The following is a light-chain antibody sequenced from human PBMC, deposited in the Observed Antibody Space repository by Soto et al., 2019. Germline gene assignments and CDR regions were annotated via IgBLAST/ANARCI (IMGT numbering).Light chain of an antibody. CDR1: QGISSA. J-gene: IGKJ4*01. Sequence: AIELTQSPTSLSSSVGDRVTITCRASQGISSALAWYQQKPGKAPKLLIYDASSLESGIPARFSGSGSGTDFTLTISSLQPEDFATYYCQQFSSYPITFGGGTRVEIK. V-gene: IGKV1-13*02. CDR3: QQFSSYPIT. CDR2: DAS.